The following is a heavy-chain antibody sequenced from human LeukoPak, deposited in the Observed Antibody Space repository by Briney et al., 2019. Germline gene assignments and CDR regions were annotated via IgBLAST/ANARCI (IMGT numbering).Heavy chain of an antibody. CDR1: GYTLTELS. D-gene: IGHD5-24*01. V-gene: IGHV1-24*01. CDR2: FHPEDGET. Sequence: ASVKVSCKVSGYTLTELSMHWVRQAPGKGLEWMGVFHPEDGETIYAQKFQGRVTMTEDTSTDTAYMELSSLRSEDTAVYYCATEIWEDGYNNWFDPWGQGTLVTVSS. CDR3: ATEIWEDGYNNWFDP. J-gene: IGHJ5*02.